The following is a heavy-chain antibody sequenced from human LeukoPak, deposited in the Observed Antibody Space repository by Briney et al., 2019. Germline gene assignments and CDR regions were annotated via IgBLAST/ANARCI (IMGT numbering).Heavy chain of an antibody. D-gene: IGHD6-6*01. Sequence: SQTLSLTCTVSGGSISSGDYYWSWIRQPPGKGLEWIGNIYYSGSTNYNPSLKSRVTISVDTSKNQFSLNLRSVTAADTAVFYCARVHRLVPGPFHIWGQGTMVIVSS. CDR3: ARVHRLVPGPFHI. CDR2: IYYSGST. V-gene: IGHV4-61*08. J-gene: IGHJ3*02. CDR1: GGSISSGDYY.